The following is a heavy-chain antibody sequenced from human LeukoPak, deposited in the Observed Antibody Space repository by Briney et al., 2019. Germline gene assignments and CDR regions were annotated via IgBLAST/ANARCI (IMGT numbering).Heavy chain of an antibody. D-gene: IGHD2-15*01. CDR2: IYHSGST. CDR1: GYSISSGYY. V-gene: IGHV4-38-2*02. J-gene: IGHJ4*02. CDR3: TGGPTSNFDY. Sequence: SETLSLTCTVSGYSISSGYYWGWIRQPPGKGLEWIGSIYHSGSTYYNPSLKSRVTISVDTSKNQFSLKLSSVTAADTAVYYCTGGPTSNFDYWGQGTLVTVSS.